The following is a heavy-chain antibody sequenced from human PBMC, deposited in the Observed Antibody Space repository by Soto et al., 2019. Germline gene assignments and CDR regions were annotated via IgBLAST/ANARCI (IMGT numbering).Heavy chain of an antibody. J-gene: IGHJ4*02. Sequence: GESLKISCAASGFTFSSYSMNWVRQAPGKGLEWVSSISSSSSYIYYADSVKGRFTISRDNAKNSLYLQMNSLRAEDTAVYYCASTYRTPFDYWGQGTLVTVSS. CDR1: GFTFSSYS. CDR3: ASTYRTPFDY. D-gene: IGHD4-4*01. V-gene: IGHV3-21*01. CDR2: ISSSSSYI.